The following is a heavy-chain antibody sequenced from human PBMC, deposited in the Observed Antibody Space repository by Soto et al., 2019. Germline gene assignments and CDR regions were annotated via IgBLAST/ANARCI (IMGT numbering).Heavy chain of an antibody. V-gene: IGHV1-69*01. D-gene: IGHD3-22*01. Sequence: QVQLVQSGAEVKKPGSSVKVSCKASGGTFSSYAISWVRQAPGQGLEWMGGLIPIFGTANSAQKFQRRVTITADESTSTAYMEVSSLRSEDTAVYYWARGYYDSSGYFDYWGQGTLVTVSS. J-gene: IGHJ4*02. CDR1: GGTFSSYA. CDR2: LIPIFGTA. CDR3: ARGYYDSSGYFDY.